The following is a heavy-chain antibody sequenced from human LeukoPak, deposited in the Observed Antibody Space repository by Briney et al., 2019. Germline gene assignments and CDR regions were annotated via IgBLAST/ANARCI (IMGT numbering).Heavy chain of an antibody. CDR1: GGSISSYY. Sequence: SETLSLTCNVSGGSISSYYWGWIRQPPGKGPEWIGYIYTSGSPNYNPSLKSRVAISVDTSKNQFSLTLSSVTAADTAVYYCARRWYSWHDHAFDIWGQGTMVTVSS. V-gene: IGHV4-4*09. CDR2: IYTSGSP. J-gene: IGHJ3*02. D-gene: IGHD1-1*01. CDR3: ARRWYSWHDHAFDI.